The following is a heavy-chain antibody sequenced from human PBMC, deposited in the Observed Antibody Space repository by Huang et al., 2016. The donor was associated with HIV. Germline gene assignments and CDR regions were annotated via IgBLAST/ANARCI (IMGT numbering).Heavy chain of an antibody. J-gene: IGHJ5*02. CDR2: INHSGST. CDR3: AREVMISFGGPFDP. V-gene: IGHV4-34*01. D-gene: IGHD3-16*01. Sequence: QVQLQQWGAGLLKPSETLSLTCAVYGGSFSGYYWNWIRQSPGKGLEWIGHINHSGSTNYNPSFESRVTISVDTSKNQFYLKLTSLTAADTAVYYCAREVMISFGGPFDPWGHGNLVTISS. CDR1: GGSFSGYY.